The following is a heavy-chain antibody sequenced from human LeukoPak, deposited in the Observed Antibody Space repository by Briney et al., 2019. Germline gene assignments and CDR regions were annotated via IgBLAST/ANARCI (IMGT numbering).Heavy chain of an antibody. CDR3: ASAYSGGWGFDY. J-gene: IGHJ4*02. CDR1: GFTFSNAW. D-gene: IGHD6-19*01. CDR2: LYSDGST. Sequence: PGGSLRLSCAAWGFTFSNAWMTWVRQAPGKGLEWVSLLYSDGSTYYADSVKGRFTISRDDSKNTLYLQMNSLRADDTAVYYCASAYSGGWGFDYWGQGTLVTVSS. V-gene: IGHV3-66*01.